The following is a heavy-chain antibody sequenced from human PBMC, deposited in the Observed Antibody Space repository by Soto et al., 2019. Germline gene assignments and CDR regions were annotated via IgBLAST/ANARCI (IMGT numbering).Heavy chain of an antibody. CDR2: MNPNSGNT. J-gene: IGHJ4*02. CDR1: VYTFNDYD. CDR3: ERARPDYGGNLRPHY. D-gene: IGHD2-15*01. V-gene: IGHV1-8*01. Sequence: QVQLVQSGAEVKKTGASVKVSCKASVYTFNDYDINWVQQATGQGLEWMGWMNPNSGNTGYALKFHGRGIITGNTSISTAYMELSSMRSQDTAIYYCERARPDYGGNLRPHYWGQGTQVTVS.